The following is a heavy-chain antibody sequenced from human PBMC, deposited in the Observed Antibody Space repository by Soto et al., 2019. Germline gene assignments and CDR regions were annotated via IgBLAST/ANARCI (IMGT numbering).Heavy chain of an antibody. V-gene: IGHV4-59*01. D-gene: IGHD3-10*01. Sequence: SETLSLTCTVSGGSLSSYYWSWIRQPPGKGLEWIGYIYYSGSTNYNPSLKSRVTISVDTSKNQFSLKLSSVTAADTAVYYCARAPRGNYGYPSYFDYWGQGTLVTVSS. CDR1: GGSLSSYY. CDR3: ARAPRGNYGYPSYFDY. J-gene: IGHJ4*02. CDR2: IYYSGST.